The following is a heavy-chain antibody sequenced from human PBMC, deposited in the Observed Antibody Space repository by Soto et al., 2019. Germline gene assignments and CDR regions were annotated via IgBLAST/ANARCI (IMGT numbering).Heavy chain of an antibody. Sequence: GASVKVSCKASGYTFTSYAMHWVRQAPGQRLEWMGWINAGNGNTKYSQKFQGRVTITRDTSASTAYMELGSLRSEDTAVYYCAKTLRYCSSTSCYRDWFDPWGQGTLVTVSS. V-gene: IGHV1-3*01. CDR3: AKTLRYCSSTSCYRDWFDP. D-gene: IGHD2-2*01. CDR1: GYTFTSYA. J-gene: IGHJ5*02. CDR2: INAGNGNT.